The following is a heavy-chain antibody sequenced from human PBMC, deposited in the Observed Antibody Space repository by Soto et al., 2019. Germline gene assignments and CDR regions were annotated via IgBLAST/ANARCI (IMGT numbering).Heavy chain of an antibody. J-gene: IGHJ6*02. Sequence: SETLSLTCTVSGGSISSGGYYWSWIRQHPGKGLEWIGYIYYSGSTYFNPSLKSRLTISVDTSKNQFSLKLSSVTAADTAVYYCARDSYSRYYYGMDVWGQGTTVTVSS. V-gene: IGHV4-31*03. CDR3: ARDSYSRYYYGMDV. CDR2: IYYSGST. D-gene: IGHD6-13*01. CDR1: GGSISSGGYY.